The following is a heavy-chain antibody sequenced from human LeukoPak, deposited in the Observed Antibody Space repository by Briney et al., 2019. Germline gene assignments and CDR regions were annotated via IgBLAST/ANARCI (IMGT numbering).Heavy chain of an antibody. CDR3: ARVDIVVVVAASYYYMDV. V-gene: IGHV4-59*01. CDR1: GGSISSYY. Sequence: SETLSLTCTVSGGSISSYYWSWIRQPPGKGLEWIGYIYYSGSTNYNPSLKSRVTISVDTSKNQFSQKLSSVTAADTAVYYCARVDIVVVVAASYYYMDVWGKGTTVTVSS. CDR2: IYYSGST. J-gene: IGHJ6*03. D-gene: IGHD2-15*01.